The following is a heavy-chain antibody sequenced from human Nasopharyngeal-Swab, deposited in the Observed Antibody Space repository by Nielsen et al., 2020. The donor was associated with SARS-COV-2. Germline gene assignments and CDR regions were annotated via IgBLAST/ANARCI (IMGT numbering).Heavy chain of an antibody. D-gene: IGHD6-13*01. V-gene: IGHV3-23*01. Sequence: GESLKISCAASGFTFSSYAMSWVRQAPGKGLEWVSAISGSGGSTYYADSVKDRFTISRDNSKNTLYLQMNSLRAEDTAVYYCAKDPAAGNLDYWGQGTLVTVSS. CDR1: GFTFSSYA. CDR2: ISGSGGST. J-gene: IGHJ4*02. CDR3: AKDPAAGNLDY.